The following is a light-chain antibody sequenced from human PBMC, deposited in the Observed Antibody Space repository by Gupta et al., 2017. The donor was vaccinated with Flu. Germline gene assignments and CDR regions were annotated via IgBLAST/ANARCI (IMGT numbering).Light chain of an antibody. CDR2: GAS. Sequence: EIVLTQSPGTLSLSPGERATLSCRASQSVSSSYLAWYKQKPGQAPRLLIYGASSRDTGIPDRFSGSGCGKDLTLTISRREQEDFAVYYCQQYGSSPPITFGQGTRLEIK. CDR1: QSVSSSY. CDR3: QQYGSSPPIT. J-gene: IGKJ5*01. V-gene: IGKV3-20*01.